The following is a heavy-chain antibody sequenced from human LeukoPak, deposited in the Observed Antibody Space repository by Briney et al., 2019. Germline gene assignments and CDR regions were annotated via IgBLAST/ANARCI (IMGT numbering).Heavy chain of an antibody. Sequence: SQTLSLTCTVSGGSISSGGYYWSWIRQHPGKGLEWIGYIYYSGSTYYNPSLKSRVTISVDTSKNQFSLKLSSVTAADTAVYYCAREGSSRLSSAGFDWGQGTLVTVSS. CDR2: IYYSGST. CDR3: AREGSSRLSSAGFD. V-gene: IGHV4-31*03. J-gene: IGHJ4*02. D-gene: IGHD2-15*01. CDR1: GGSISSGGYY.